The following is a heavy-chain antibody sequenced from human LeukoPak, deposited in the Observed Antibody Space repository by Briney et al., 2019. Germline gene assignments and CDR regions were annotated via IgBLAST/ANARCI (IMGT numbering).Heavy chain of an antibody. Sequence: GGSLRLSCAASGFTFSSYAMHWVRQAPGKGLEYVSAISSNGGSTYYANSVKGRFTISRDNSKNTLYLQMGSLRAEDMAVYYCARDTPLYDRPGHFDYWGQGTLVTVSS. CDR1: GFTFSSYA. CDR3: ARDTPLYDRPGHFDY. J-gene: IGHJ4*02. D-gene: IGHD3-22*01. CDR2: ISSNGGST. V-gene: IGHV3-64*01.